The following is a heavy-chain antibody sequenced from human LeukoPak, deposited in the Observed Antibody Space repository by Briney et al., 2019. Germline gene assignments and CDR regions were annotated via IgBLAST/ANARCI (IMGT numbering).Heavy chain of an antibody. CDR1: GFTFSSYA. J-gene: IGHJ4*02. D-gene: IGHD1-26*01. CDR3: AREVLYSGSYYFDY. CDR2: ISYDGSNK. V-gene: IGHV3-30*01. Sequence: SGGSLRLSCAGSGFTFSSYAMHWVRQAPGKGLEWVAVISYDGSNKYYADSVKGRFTISRDNSKNTLYLQMNSLRAEDTAVYYCAREVLYSGSYYFDYWGQGTLVTVSS.